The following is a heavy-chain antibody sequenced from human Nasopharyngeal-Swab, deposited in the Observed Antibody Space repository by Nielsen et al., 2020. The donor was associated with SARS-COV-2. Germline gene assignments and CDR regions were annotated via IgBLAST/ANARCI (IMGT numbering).Heavy chain of an antibody. CDR3: VRPEGVATSFKYYFQYGMDV. Sequence: GESLKISCTGSGYSFTSYWIAWVRQMPGKGLEWMGNIYPRDSDTRYSPSFQGQVTISADNSISTAYLQWNSLKAPDTAMYYCVRPEGVATSFKYYFQYGMDVWGQGTMVTVPS. CDR2: IYPRDSDT. CDR1: GYSFTSYW. J-gene: IGHJ6*02. D-gene: IGHD5-12*01. V-gene: IGHV5-51*01.